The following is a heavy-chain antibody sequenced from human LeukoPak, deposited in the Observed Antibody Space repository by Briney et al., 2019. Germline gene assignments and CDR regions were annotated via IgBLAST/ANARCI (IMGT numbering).Heavy chain of an antibody. J-gene: IGHJ4*02. Sequence: PGGSLRLSCAASGFTFSSYAMSWVRQAPGKGLEWVSANSGSGGSTYYADSVKGRFTIPRDNSKNTLYLQMNSLRAEDTAVYYCAKIRSSSWPPIYYFDYWGQGTLVTVSS. CDR3: AKIRSSSWPPIYYFDY. CDR2: NSGSGGST. V-gene: IGHV3-23*01. CDR1: GFTFSSYA. D-gene: IGHD6-13*01.